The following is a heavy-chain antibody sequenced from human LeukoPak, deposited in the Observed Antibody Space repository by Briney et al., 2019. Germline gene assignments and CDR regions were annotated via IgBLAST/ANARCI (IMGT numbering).Heavy chain of an antibody. V-gene: IGHV3-30-3*01. J-gene: IGHJ4*02. CDR3: ARDLSRGYSYGRLRY. D-gene: IGHD5-18*01. Sequence: GGSLRLSCAASGFTFSSYAMHWVRQAPGKGLEWVAVISYDGSNKYYADSVKGRFTISRDNSKNTLYLQMNSLRAEDTAVYYCARDLSRGYSYGRLRYWGQGTLVTVSS. CDR2: ISYDGSNK. CDR1: GFTFSSYA.